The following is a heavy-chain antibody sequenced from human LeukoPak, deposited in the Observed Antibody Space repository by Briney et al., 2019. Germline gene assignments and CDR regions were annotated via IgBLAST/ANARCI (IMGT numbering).Heavy chain of an antibody. J-gene: IGHJ3*02. CDR3: ARDPCGGDCYADAFDI. V-gene: IGHV1-2*02. Sequence: ASVKVSCKASGYTFTGYYMHWVRQAPGQGLEWMGWINPNSGGTNYAQKFQGRVTITRATSISTSYMELSRLRSDDTAVYYCARDPCGGDCYADAFDIWGQGTMVTVSS. CDR1: GYTFTGYY. D-gene: IGHD2-21*01. CDR2: INPNSGGT.